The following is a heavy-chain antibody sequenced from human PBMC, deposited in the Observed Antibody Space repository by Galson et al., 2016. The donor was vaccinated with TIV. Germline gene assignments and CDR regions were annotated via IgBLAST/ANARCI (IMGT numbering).Heavy chain of an antibody. D-gene: IGHD6-6*01. CDR3: AGGGQLVRYFDY. Sequence: SVKVSCKASGNTFNTYTLHWVRQAPGQGLVWLGRITPAFGTTDVAQKFQGRVAITADTSTTTIYMDLSSLKSDDTGFYYCAGGGQLVRYFDYWGQGSLVTVSS. CDR1: GNTFNTYT. V-gene: IGHV1-69*08. J-gene: IGHJ4*02. CDR2: ITPAFGTT.